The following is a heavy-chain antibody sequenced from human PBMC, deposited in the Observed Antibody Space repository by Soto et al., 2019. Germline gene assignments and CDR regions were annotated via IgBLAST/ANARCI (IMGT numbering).Heavy chain of an antibody. CDR2: IYYSVST. Sequence: QVQLQESGPGLVKPSQTLSLTCTVSGGSISSGGYYWSWIRQHPGKGLEWIGYIYYSVSTYYNPSLKSRVTISVDTSKNQFSLKLSSVTAADTAVYYCARGLNSYGIYYYYYYYMDVWGKGTTVTVSS. D-gene: IGHD5-18*01. CDR3: ARGLNSYGIYYYYYYYMDV. J-gene: IGHJ6*03. CDR1: GGSISSGGYY. V-gene: IGHV4-31*03.